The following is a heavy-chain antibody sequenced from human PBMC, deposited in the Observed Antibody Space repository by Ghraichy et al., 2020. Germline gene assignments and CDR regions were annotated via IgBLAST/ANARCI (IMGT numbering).Heavy chain of an antibody. J-gene: IGHJ3*02. CDR1: GFTVNRHY. CDR3: VREALIAGVDDAFEI. D-gene: IGHD2-8*01. CDR2: VKQDGSEQ. Sequence: GESLNISCRGSGFTVNRHYMTWVRQAPGQGLEWVANVKQDGSEQFYADFAKGRFTISRDNAKNSVFLQMNSVSVDDTAVYYCVREALIAGVDDAFEILGQGTTVTVSS. V-gene: IGHV3-7*03.